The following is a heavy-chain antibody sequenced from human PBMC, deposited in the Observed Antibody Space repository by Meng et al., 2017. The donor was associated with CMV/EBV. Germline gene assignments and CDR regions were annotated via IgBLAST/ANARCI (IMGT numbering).Heavy chain of an antibody. CDR1: GFTFSSYW. CDR3: ARDQRDVLRCLEWLYPEGRYDYCMDV. D-gene: IGHD3-3*01. CDR2: INSDGSST. Sequence: GESLKISCAASGFTFSSYWMHWVRQAPGKGLVWVSRINSDGSSTSYADSVKGRFTISRDNAKNTLYLQMNSLRAEDTAVYYCARDQRDVLRCLEWLYPEGRYDYCMDVWGQGTTVTVSS. J-gene: IGHJ6*02. V-gene: IGHV3-74*01.